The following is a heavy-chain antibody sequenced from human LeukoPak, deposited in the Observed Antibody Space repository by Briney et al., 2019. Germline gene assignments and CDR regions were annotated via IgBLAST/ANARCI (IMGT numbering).Heavy chain of an antibody. D-gene: IGHD6-6*01. CDR3: ARGGVAARPVDY. Sequence: PSETLSPTCTVSGGSISSYYWSWIRQPPGKGLEWIGEINHSGSTNYNPSLKSRVTISVDTSKNQFSLKLSSVTAADTAVYYCARGGVAARPVDYWGQGTLVTVSS. J-gene: IGHJ4*02. V-gene: IGHV4-34*01. CDR1: GGSISSYY. CDR2: INHSGST.